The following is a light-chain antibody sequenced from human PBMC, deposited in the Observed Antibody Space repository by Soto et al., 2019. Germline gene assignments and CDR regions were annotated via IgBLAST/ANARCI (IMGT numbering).Light chain of an antibody. V-gene: IGLV2-8*01. Sequence: QSALTQPPSVSGSPGQSVTISCTGTSSDVGTYNYISWFQQHPGKAPKLIISEVNKRPSGVPDRFSGSKSGNTASLTVSGLQAEDEADYYCTSYGGRNNLIFGGGTKVTVL. CDR3: TSYGGRNNLI. J-gene: IGLJ2*01. CDR2: EVN. CDR1: SSDVGTYNY.